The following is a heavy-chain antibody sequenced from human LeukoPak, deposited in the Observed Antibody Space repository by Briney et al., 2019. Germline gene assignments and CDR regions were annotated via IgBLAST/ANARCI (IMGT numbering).Heavy chain of an antibody. CDR2: IYYSGST. J-gene: IGHJ6*02. CDR1: GGSISSYY. V-gene: IGHV4-59*01. Sequence: SETLSLTCTVSGGSISSYYWSWIRQPPGKGLEWIGYIYYSGSTNYNPSLKSRVTISVDTSKNQFYLKLSSVTAADTAVYYCARGHYYDSSGYYSPHGMDVWGQGTTVTVSS. D-gene: IGHD3-22*01. CDR3: ARGHYYDSSGYYSPHGMDV.